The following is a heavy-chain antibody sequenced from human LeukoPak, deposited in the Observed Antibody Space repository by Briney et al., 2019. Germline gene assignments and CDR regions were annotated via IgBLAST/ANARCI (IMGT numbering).Heavy chain of an antibody. Sequence: GGSLRLSCAASGFTVSSNYMSWVRQAPGKGLEWVSVIYSGGSTYYAGSVKGRFTISRDNSKNTLYLQMNSLRAEDTAVYYCARDGDFWSGYYIYWGQGTLVTVSS. J-gene: IGHJ4*02. CDR1: GFTVSSNY. CDR2: IYSGGST. V-gene: IGHV3-53*01. CDR3: ARDGDFWSGYYIY. D-gene: IGHD3-3*01.